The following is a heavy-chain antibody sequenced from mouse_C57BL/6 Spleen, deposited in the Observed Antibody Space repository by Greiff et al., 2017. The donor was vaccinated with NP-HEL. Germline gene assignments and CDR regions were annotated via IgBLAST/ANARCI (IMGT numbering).Heavy chain of an antibody. D-gene: IGHD2-2*01. V-gene: IGHV7-3*01. J-gene: IGHJ3*01. CDR1: GFTFTDYY. Sequence: EVNLVESGGGLVQPGGSLSLSCAASGFTFTDYYMSWVRQPPGKALEWLGFIRNKANGYTTEYSASVKGRFTISRDNSQSILYLQMNALRAEDSATYYRARTPHGYPEGALFAYRGQGTLVTVSA. CDR2: IRNKANGYTT. CDR3: ARTPHGYPEGALFAY.